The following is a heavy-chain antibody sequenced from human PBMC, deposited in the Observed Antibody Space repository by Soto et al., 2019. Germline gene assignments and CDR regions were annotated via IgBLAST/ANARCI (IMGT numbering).Heavy chain of an antibody. CDR3: SRDGQSLAPYALDV. V-gene: IGHV3-33*01. Sequence: QVQVVESGGGVVQPGRSLRLSCTASGFTFSGHAMHWVRQPPGKGLEWVAQIWYDGSNKYYADSVKGRFTISRDNSKNTLYVQMDSLRVEDTSVYYCSRDGQSLAPYALDVWGQGPSVTVSS. J-gene: IGHJ6*02. CDR2: IWYDGSNK. D-gene: IGHD6-19*01. CDR1: GFTFSGHA.